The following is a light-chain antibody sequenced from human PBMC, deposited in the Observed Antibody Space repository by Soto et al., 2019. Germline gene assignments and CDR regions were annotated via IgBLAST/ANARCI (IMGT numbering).Light chain of an antibody. Sequence: EIVLTQSQDTLSLSPGERSTLSCRASQSIRSGRLAWYQQKPGQAPTLVIFDASSRASGIPERFSGSGSGTEFTLTISSLQPDDFATYYCQQYNSYPITFGQVTRLEIK. J-gene: IGKJ5*01. V-gene: IGKV3-20*01. CDR3: QQYNSYPIT. CDR1: QSIRSGR. CDR2: DAS.